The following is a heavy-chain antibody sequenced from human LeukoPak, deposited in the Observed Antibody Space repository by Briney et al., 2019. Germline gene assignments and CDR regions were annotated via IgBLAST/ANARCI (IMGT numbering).Heavy chain of an antibody. D-gene: IGHD3-10*01. Sequence: GGSLRLSCAASGFIFSSYAMSWVRQAPGKGLEWVSAISGSGGSTYYADSVKGRFTISRDNSNNTLYLQMNSLRAEDTAVYYCAKVNPRWFGELSYSRYYYYGMDVWGQGTTVTVSS. CDR2: ISGSGGST. CDR3: AKVNPRWFGELSYSRYYYYGMDV. CDR1: GFIFSSYA. J-gene: IGHJ6*02. V-gene: IGHV3-23*01.